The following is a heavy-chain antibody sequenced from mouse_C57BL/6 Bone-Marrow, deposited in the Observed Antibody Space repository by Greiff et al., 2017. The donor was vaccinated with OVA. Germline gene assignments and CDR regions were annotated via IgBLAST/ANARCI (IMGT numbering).Heavy chain of an antibody. V-gene: IGHV3-6*01. CDR3: ARDSYGYAMDY. CDR2: ISYDGSN. D-gene: IGHD1-1*01. J-gene: IGHJ4*01. CDR1: GYSITSGYY. Sequence: EVQLQESGPGLVKPSQSLSLTCSVTGYSITSGYYWNWIRQFPGNKLEWMGYISYDGSNNYNPSLKNRISITRDTSKNQFFLKLNSVTTEDTATYYCARDSYGYAMDYWGQGTSVTVSS.